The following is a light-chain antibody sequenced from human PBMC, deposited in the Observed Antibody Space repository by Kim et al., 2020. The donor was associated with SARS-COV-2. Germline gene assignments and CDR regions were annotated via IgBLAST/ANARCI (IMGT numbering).Light chain of an antibody. Sequence: VALGQKVRITCQGDSLRSYYATWYQQTPGQAPILVIYGKNNRPSGIPDRFSGSSSGNTASLTITGTQAGDEADYYCNSRDSNDNVVFGGGTQLTVL. J-gene: IGLJ2*01. CDR2: GKN. CDR3: NSRDSNDNVV. CDR1: SLRSYY. V-gene: IGLV3-19*01.